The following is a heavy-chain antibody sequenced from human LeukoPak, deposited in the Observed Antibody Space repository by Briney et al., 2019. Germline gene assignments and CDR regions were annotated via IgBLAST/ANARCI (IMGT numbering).Heavy chain of an antibody. J-gene: IGHJ5*02. CDR1: GFTFSSSW. V-gene: IGHV3-23*01. Sequence: PGGSLRLSCAASGFTFSSSWMSWVRQAPGKGLEWVSGISASGGDTYYADSVKGRFTISRDNSKNTLSLQMNSLRVEDTAIYYCAKDVRRCNGGCTWGQGSLVTVSS. D-gene: IGHD2-8*01. CDR3: AKDVRRCNGGCT. CDR2: ISASGGDT.